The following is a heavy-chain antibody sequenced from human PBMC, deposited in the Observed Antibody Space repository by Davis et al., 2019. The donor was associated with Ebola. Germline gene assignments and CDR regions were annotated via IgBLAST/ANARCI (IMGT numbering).Heavy chain of an antibody. CDR2: ISGSGGST. D-gene: IGHD3-9*01. CDR3: ARGHPYYDILTGRYYYYYMDV. CDR1: GFTFSSYA. Sequence: GESLKISCAASGFTFSSYAMSWVRQAPGKGLEWVSAISGSGGSTYYADSVKGRFTISRDNSKNTLYLQMNSLRAEDTAVYYCARGHPYYDILTGRYYYYYMDVWGKGTTVTVSS. V-gene: IGHV3-23*01. J-gene: IGHJ6*03.